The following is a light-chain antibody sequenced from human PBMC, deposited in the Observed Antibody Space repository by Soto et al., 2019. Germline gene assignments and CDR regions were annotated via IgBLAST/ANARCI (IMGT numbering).Light chain of an antibody. CDR3: QQYGSSPNT. CDR1: QSVSSSY. J-gene: IGKJ2*01. V-gene: IGKV3-20*01. CDR2: GAS. Sequence: EIVLTQSPGTLSLSPGERATLSCRASQSVSSSYLAWYQQKPGQAPRLLIYGASSRATGIPDRFSGSGSGTDFTLTISGLEPEDCAVYYCQQYGSSPNTFGQGTKLEIK.